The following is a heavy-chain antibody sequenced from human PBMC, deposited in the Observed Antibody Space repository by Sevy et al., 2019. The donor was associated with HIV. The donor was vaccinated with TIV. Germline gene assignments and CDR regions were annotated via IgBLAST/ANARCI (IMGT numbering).Heavy chain of an antibody. J-gene: IGHJ6*02. CDR1: GFTVTNNY. CDR2: FYSDDSR. CDR3: ARLDPHIAAARAMDV. Sequence: GGSLRLSCAASGFTVTNNYISWVRQAPGKGLDWVALFYSDDSRYFADSVRGRFTISRDSLKHTLYLQMNSLRAEDTAVYYCARLDPHIAAARAMDVWGQGTTVTVSS. V-gene: IGHV3-53*01. D-gene: IGHD6-13*01.